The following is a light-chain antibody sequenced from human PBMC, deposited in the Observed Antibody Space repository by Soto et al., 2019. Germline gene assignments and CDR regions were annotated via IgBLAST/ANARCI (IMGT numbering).Light chain of an antibody. CDR1: QNIGSY. V-gene: IGKV3-11*01. Sequence: EIVLTQSPATLSLSPEERATLSCRASQNIGSYLAWYQQKPGQAPRLLIYDASNRAAGLPARFSGSGSGTDFTLTISSLEPEDFAVYYCQQRSNWPLTFGGGTKVEIK. J-gene: IGKJ4*01. CDR2: DAS. CDR3: QQRSNWPLT.